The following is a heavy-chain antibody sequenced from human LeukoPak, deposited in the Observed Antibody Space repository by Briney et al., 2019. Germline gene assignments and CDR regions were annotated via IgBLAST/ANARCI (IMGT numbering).Heavy chain of an antibody. CDR3: AKDLPILTGPSDY. J-gene: IGHJ4*02. CDR1: GFTFSSYG. CDR2: ISGSGGST. V-gene: IGHV3-23*01. Sequence: PGGSLRLSCAASGFTFSSYGMSRVRQAPGKGLEWVSAISGSGGSTYYADSVKGRFTISRDNSKNTLYLQMNSLRAEDTAVYYCAKDLPILTGPSDYWGQGTLVTVSS. D-gene: IGHD3-9*01.